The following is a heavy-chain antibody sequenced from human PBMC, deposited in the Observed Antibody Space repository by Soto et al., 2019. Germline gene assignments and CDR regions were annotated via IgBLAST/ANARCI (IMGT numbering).Heavy chain of an antibody. D-gene: IGHD1-26*01. Sequence: EVQLVESGGGLVKPGGSLRLSCAASGFTFSSYSMNWVRQAPGKGLEWVSSITSSSSYIYYGDSVKGRFTISRDNAKNSLHLQMNSLRAEDTAVYYCAREGGSGSYRHFDYWGQGTMVTVSS. V-gene: IGHV3-21*01. CDR2: ITSSSSYI. CDR1: GFTFSSYS. CDR3: AREGGSGSYRHFDY. J-gene: IGHJ4*02.